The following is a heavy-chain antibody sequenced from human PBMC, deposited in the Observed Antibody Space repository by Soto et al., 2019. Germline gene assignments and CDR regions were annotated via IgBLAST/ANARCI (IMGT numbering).Heavy chain of an antibody. J-gene: IGHJ6*02. CDR1: GFTFSSYA. CDR2: ISGSGGST. V-gene: IGHV3-23*01. D-gene: IGHD2-15*01. Sequence: GGSLRLSCAASGFTFSSYAMSWVRQAPGKGLEWVSAISGSGGSTYYADSVKGRFTISRDNSKNTLYLQMNSLRAEDTAVYYCARHCSGGSCYRGPYYYYGMDVWGQGTTVTVSS. CDR3: ARHCSGGSCYRGPYYYYGMDV.